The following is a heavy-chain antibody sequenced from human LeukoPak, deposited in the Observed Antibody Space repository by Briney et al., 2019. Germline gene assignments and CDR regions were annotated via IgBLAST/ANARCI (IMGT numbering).Heavy chain of an antibody. J-gene: IGHJ4*02. D-gene: IGHD6-13*01. CDR2: IYYSGST. CDR3: ARSGRYIAVAGLSKYYFDY. Sequence: SSETLSLTCTVSGGSISSGDYYWSWIRQPPGKGLEWIGYIYYSGSTYYNPSLKSRVTISVDTSKNQFSLKLSSVTAADTAVYYCARSGRYIAVAGLSKYYFDYWGQGTLVTVSS. V-gene: IGHV4-30-4*08. CDR1: GGSISSGDYY.